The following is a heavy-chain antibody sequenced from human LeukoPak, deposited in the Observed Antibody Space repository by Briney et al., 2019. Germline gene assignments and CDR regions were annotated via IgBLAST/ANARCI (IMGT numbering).Heavy chain of an antibody. Sequence: GGSLRLSCAASGFTFSSYWMHWVRQTPGKGLLWVSRINGDGSSTSYADPVKGRFTISRDNAKNTLYLQMNSLRVEDTAVYYCARGSDIAAAVKVYGSEFWGQGTLVTVSS. V-gene: IGHV3-74*01. J-gene: IGHJ4*02. D-gene: IGHD5-12*01. CDR2: INGDGSST. CDR1: GFTFSSYW. CDR3: ARGSDIAAAVKVYGSEF.